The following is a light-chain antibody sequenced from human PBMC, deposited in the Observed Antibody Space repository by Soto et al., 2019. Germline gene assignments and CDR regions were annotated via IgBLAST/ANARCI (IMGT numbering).Light chain of an antibody. CDR2: ENN. J-gene: IGLJ1*01. CDR1: SSDIGNNH. V-gene: IGLV1-51*02. Sequence: QSVLTQPPSLSAAPGQKVAISCSGSSSDIGNNHVAWYQHLPGTAPKLLIYENNKRPSAIPDRFSGSKSGASATLVITGLQTGDEADYYCATWETCLGGGGVFGTGTKVTVL. CDR3: ATWETCLGGGGV.